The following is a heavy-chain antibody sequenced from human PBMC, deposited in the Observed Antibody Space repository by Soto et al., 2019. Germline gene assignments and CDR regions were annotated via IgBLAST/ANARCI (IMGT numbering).Heavy chain of an antibody. V-gene: IGHV1-46*01. CDR3: ARDNIVVVVAATWRRYYYGMDV. J-gene: IGHJ6*02. Sequence: ASVKVSCKASGYTFTNYYMHWVRQAPGQGLEWMGVIHYSGATPTYAQKLQGRVTMTTDTSTSTAYMELRSLRSDDTAVYYCARDNIVVVVAATWRRYYYGMDVWGQGTTVTVSS. CDR1: GYTFTNYY. CDR2: IHYSGATP. D-gene: IGHD2-15*01.